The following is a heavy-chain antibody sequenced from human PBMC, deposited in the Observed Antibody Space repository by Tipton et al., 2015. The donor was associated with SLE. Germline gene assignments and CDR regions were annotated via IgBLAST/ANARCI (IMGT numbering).Heavy chain of an antibody. V-gene: IGHV4-34*01. D-gene: IGHD3-16*01. CDR1: GGSFSGYY. CDR3: ASGSGEAPLS. CDR2: INHRGST. Sequence: TLSLTCAVYGGSFSGYYWSWVRQPPGKGLEWIGEINHRGSTNYNPSLKSRVTISVDTSKNQFSLKLRSVTAADTAVYYCASGSGEAPLSWGRGTLVTVSS. J-gene: IGHJ2*01.